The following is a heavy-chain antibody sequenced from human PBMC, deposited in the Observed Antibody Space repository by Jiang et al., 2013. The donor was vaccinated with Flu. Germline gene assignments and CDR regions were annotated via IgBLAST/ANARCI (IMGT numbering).Heavy chain of an antibody. CDR2: FSNSGST. CDR3: ARADLVVSAPLLFDY. D-gene: IGHD2-21*01. CDR1: GVSTSDYY. J-gene: IGHJ4*02. Sequence: LLKPSETLSLTCTVSGVSTSDYYWSWIRQPPGKGLEWIGHFSNSGSTNYNASFKSRVTISVDLSRNQFSLKLTSVTAADTAVYYCARADLVVSAPLLFDYWGQGTLVTVSS. V-gene: IGHV4-59*01.